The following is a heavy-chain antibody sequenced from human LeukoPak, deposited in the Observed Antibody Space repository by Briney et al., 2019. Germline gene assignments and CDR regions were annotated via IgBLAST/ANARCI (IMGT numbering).Heavy chain of an antibody. V-gene: IGHV3-7*03. CDR3: ARRTGCDY. CDR2: IKQDGSEK. CDR1: GFTFSDYW. J-gene: IGHJ4*02. D-gene: IGHD2-8*02. Sequence: GGSLRLSCATSGFTFSDYWMSWVRQAPGKGLEWVANIKQDGSEKYYVDSVKGRFTISRNNAKNSLYLQMSSLRAEDTAVYYCARRTGCDYWGQGTLVTVSS.